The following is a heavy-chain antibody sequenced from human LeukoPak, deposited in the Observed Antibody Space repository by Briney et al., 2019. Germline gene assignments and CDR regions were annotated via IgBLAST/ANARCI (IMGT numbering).Heavy chain of an antibody. V-gene: IGHV3-30*02. CDR3: AKDPCSSTSCYIDY. Sequence: PGGSLRLSCAASGFTFSSYGMHWVRQAPGKGLEWVAFIRYDGSNKYYADFVKGRFTISRDNSKNTLYLQMNSLRAEDTAVYYCAKDPCSSTSCYIDYWGQGTLVTVSS. CDR1: GFTFSSYG. CDR2: IRYDGSNK. D-gene: IGHD2-2*02. J-gene: IGHJ4*02.